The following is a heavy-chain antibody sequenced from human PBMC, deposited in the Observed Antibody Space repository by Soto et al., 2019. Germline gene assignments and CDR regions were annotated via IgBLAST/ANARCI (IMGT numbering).Heavy chain of an antibody. V-gene: IGHV3-74*01. CDR2: INSDGSST. D-gene: IGHD6-13*01. CDR3: ARDRLGGYSSSWDLFDY. CDR1: GFTFSSYW. J-gene: IGHJ4*02. Sequence: PGGSLRLSCAASGFTFSSYWMHWVRQAPGKGLVWVSRINSDGSSTSYADSVKGRFTISRDNAKNTLYLQMNSLRAEDTAVYYCARDRLGGYSSSWDLFDYWGQGTLVTVSS.